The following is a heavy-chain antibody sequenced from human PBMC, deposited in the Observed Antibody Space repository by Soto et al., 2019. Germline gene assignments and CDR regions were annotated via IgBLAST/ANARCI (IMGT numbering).Heavy chain of an antibody. J-gene: IGHJ2*01. CDR3: ARAGYDSSDYYGGGYWYFDL. V-gene: IGHV1-3*05. CDR1: GYTFTSYA. Sequence: QVQLVQSGAEEKKPGASVKVSCKASGYTFTSYAMHWVRQAPGQRLEWMGWINAGNGNTKYSQKFQGRVTITRDTSASTAYMELNSLRSEDTAVYHCARAGYDSSDYYGGGYWYFDLWGRGTLVTVSS. CDR2: INAGNGNT. D-gene: IGHD3-22*01.